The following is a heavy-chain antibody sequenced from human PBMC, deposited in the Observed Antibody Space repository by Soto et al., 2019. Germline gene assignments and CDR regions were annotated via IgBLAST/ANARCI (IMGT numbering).Heavy chain of an antibody. D-gene: IGHD6-19*01. CDR2: VYYTGST. J-gene: IGHJ4*02. Sequence: SETLSLTCSVSGGSISGSYWSWIRQSPGKGPEWLGYVYYTGSTNYSRSLRSRVSISVDTSKNEFSLRLSSVTAADTAVYFCARSVAVPGAHIDYWGQGTQVTVSS. V-gene: IGHV4-59*01. CDR1: GGSISGSY. CDR3: ARSVAVPGAHIDY.